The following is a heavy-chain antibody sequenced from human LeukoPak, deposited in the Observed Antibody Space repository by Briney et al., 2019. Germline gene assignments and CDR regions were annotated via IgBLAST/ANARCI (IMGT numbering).Heavy chain of an antibody. CDR3: ARGIGWFLH. Sequence: SETLSLTCTVSGGSISSYYWSWIRQPPGKGLEWIGNVYFRGTTDYNPSLKSRVTISVDTSKNQFSLQLTSVTAADTAVYYCARGIGWFLHWGQGTPVTASS. CDR1: GGSISSYY. J-gene: IGHJ5*02. CDR2: VYFRGTT. D-gene: IGHD3-3*02. V-gene: IGHV4-59*01.